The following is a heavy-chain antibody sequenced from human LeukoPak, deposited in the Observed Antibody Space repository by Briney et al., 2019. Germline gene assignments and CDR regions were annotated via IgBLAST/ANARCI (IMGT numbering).Heavy chain of an antibody. CDR1: GGTFSSYA. Sequence: SVKVSCKASGGTFSSYAISWVRQAPGQGLEWMGGIIPIFGIANYAQKFQGRVTITTDESTSTAYMELSSLRSEDTAVYYCARARGGEATAFDYWGQGTLVTVSS. J-gene: IGHJ4*02. CDR3: ARARGGEATAFDY. V-gene: IGHV1-69*05. CDR2: IIPIFGIA. D-gene: IGHD5-12*01.